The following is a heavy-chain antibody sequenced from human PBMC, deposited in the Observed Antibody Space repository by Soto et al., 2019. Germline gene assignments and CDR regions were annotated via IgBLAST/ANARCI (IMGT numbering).Heavy chain of an antibody. CDR1: GGSFSGYY. J-gene: IGHJ6*03. V-gene: IGHV4-34*01. CDR2: INHSGST. CDR3: SRGGIVAAAGGWRSYYYYYMDV. D-gene: IGHD6-13*01. Sequence: SETLSLTCAVYGGSFSGYYWSWIRQPPGKGLEWIGEINHSGSTNYNPSLKSRVTISVDTSKNQFSLKLSSVTAADTAVYYCSRGGIVAAAGGWRSYYYYYMDVWGKGTTVTVSS.